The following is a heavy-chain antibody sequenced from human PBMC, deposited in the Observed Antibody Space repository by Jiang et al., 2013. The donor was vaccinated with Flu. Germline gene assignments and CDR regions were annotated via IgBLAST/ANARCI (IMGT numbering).Heavy chain of an antibody. CDR2: IYYSGST. CDR3: ARATRTLTTTAARPGDAFDI. J-gene: IGHJ3*02. D-gene: IGHD6-6*01. V-gene: IGHV4-30-4*01. Sequence: PGLVKPSQTLSLTCTVSGGSISSGDYYWSWIRQPPGKGLEWIGYIYYSGSTYYNPSLKSRVTISVDTSKNQFSLKLSSVTAADTAVYYCARATRTLTTTAARPGDAFDIWGQGTMVTVSS. CDR1: GGSISSGDYY.